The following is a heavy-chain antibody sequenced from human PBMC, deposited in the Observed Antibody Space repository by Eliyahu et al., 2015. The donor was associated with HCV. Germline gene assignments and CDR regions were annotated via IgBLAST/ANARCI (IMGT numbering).Heavy chain of an antibody. CDR1: GASINNYY. J-gene: IGHJ4*02. D-gene: IGHD1-14*01. Sequence: QVQLQESGPGLVRPSETLSLSCTVSGASINNYYWNWIRQPPGKGLEWIGYIHYSGRNKYDPSLKSRVTMSVDTSKNQFSLKLISVTAADTAVYYCARWAETIKSFEDWGQGTLVTVSS. CDR2: IHYSGRN. CDR3: ARWAETIKSFED. V-gene: IGHV4-59*01.